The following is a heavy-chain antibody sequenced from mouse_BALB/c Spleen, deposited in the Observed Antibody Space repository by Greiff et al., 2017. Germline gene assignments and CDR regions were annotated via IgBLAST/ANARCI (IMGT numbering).Heavy chain of an antibody. V-gene: IGHV1-69*02. J-gene: IGHJ2*01. CDR1: GYTFTSYW. Sequence: VQLQQPGAELVKPGAPVKLSCKASGYTFTSYWMNWVKQRPGRGLEWIGRIDPSDSETYYNQKFKDKATLTVDKSSSTAYMQLNRLTSEDSAVYFCARWGGNYYFDYWGQGTTLTVSS. CDR3: ARWGGNYYFDY. D-gene: IGHD2-1*01. CDR2: IDPSDSET.